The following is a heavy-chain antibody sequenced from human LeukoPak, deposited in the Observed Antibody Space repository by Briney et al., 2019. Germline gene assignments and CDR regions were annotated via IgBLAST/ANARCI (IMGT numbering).Heavy chain of an antibody. CDR2: IKSDGRST. Sequence: GGSLRLSCAASGFTFSSYWMHWVRQAPGKGLVWVSLIKSDGRSTSYADSVKGRFTISRDNAKKTLYLQMNSLRAEDTAVYYCARWARVVITIGYFDLWGRGTLVTVSS. CDR1: GFTFSSYW. V-gene: IGHV3-74*01. CDR3: ARWARVVITIGYFDL. J-gene: IGHJ2*01. D-gene: IGHD3-22*01.